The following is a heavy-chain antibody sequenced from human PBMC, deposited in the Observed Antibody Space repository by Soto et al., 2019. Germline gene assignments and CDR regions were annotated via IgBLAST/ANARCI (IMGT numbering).Heavy chain of an antibody. CDR3: ARAGFVASWGNWLDP. CDR2: ISGGGDST. Sequence: GGSLRLSCVASGFTFSTYAMNWVRQAPGKGLEWVSAISGGGDSTYYADSVKGRFNIYRDNSKNTFYLKMSGLKTEDTVLYFCARAGFVASWGNWLDPWGQGTLVTVSS. V-gene: IGHV3-23*01. J-gene: IGHJ5*02. D-gene: IGHD2-15*01. CDR1: GFTFSTYA.